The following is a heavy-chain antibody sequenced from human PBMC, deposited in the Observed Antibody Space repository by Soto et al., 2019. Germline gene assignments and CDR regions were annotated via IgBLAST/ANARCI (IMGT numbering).Heavy chain of an antibody. CDR1: GYTFTSYG. V-gene: IGHV1-18*04. CDR2: ISAYNGNT. CDR3: AREVITTGWFDP. Sequence: RASVKVSCKASGYTFTSYGTSWVRQAPGQGLEWMGWISAYNGNTNYAQKLQGRVTMTTDTSTSTAYMELRSLRSDDTAVYYCAREVITTGWFDPWGQGTLVTVSS. J-gene: IGHJ5*02. D-gene: IGHD3-22*01.